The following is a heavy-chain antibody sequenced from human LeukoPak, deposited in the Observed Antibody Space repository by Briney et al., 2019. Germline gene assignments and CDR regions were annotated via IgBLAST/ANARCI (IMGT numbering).Heavy chain of an antibody. CDR2: IYYSGST. Sequence: PSETLSLTCTVSGGFISSYYWSWIRQPPGKGLEWIGYIYYSGSTNYNPSLKSRVTISVDTSKNQFSLKLSSVTAADTAVYYCARASSPHWYYYYYMDVWGKGTTVTVSS. J-gene: IGHJ6*03. CDR1: GGFISSYY. CDR3: ARASSPHWYYYYYMDV. D-gene: IGHD6-13*01. V-gene: IGHV4-59*01.